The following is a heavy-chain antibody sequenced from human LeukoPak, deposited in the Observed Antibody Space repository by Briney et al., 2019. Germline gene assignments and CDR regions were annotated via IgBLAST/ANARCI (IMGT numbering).Heavy chain of an antibody. CDR3: ARVDYFES. V-gene: IGHV3-48*02. CDR1: GFTFSSYS. CDR2: ISSSSGTI. Sequence: GGSLRLSCAGSGFTFSSYSMSWVRQAPGKGLEWLSYISSSSGTIYYADSVKGRFTISRDNAKNSLYLQMNSLTDEDTAVYYCARVDYFESWGQGTLVTVSS. J-gene: IGHJ4*02.